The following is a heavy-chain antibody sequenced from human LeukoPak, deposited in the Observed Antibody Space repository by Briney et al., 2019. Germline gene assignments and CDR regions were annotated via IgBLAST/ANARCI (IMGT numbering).Heavy chain of an antibody. CDR1: GFIFSSDS. J-gene: IGHJ4*02. Sequence: PGGSLRLSCATSGFIFSSDSMIWVRQAPGKGLEWVSSISSTGAYIYYADSLKGRFTISRDNAKNSLYLQMNSLRADDTAVYYCARGLAAAGTRGPYRGQGTLVTVSS. V-gene: IGHV3-21*01. D-gene: IGHD6-13*01. CDR3: ARGLAAAGTRGPY. CDR2: ISSTGAYI.